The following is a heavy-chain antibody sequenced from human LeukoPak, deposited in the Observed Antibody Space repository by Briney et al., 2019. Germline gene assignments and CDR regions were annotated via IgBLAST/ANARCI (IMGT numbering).Heavy chain of an antibody. CDR2: INPSGGST. D-gene: IGHD6-19*01. V-gene: IGHV1-46*01. CDR1: GYTFTSYY. CDR3: ARDGRVAGTGENWFDP. J-gene: IGHJ5*02. Sequence: ASVKVSCKASGYTFTSYYMHWVRQAPGRGLEWMGIINPSGGSTSYAQKFQGRVTMTRDTSTSTVYMELSSLRSEDTAVYYCARDGRVAGTGENWFDPWGQGTLVTVSS.